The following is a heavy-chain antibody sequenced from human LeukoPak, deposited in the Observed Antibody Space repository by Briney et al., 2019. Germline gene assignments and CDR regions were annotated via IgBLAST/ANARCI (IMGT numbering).Heavy chain of an antibody. J-gene: IGHJ4*02. CDR3: AKNGKYGLLSFDY. Sequence: GGSLRLSCAASGFTFSSYAMSWVRQAPGKGLEWVSAISGSGGSTYYADSVKGRFTISRDNSKNTLYLQMNSLRAEDTAVYYRAKNGKYGLLSFDYWGQGTLVTVSS. V-gene: IGHV3-23*01. D-gene: IGHD3-3*01. CDR2: ISGSGGST. CDR1: GFTFSSYA.